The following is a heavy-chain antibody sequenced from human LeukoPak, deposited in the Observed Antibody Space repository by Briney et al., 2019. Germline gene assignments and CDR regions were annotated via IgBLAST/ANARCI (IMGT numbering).Heavy chain of an antibody. CDR2: IYYSGST. V-gene: IGHV4-59*08. D-gene: IGHD6-19*01. CDR1: GGSISSYY. J-gene: IGHJ5*02. CDR3: ARSYSSGWYHWFDP. Sequence: SETLSLTCTVSGGSISSYYWGWIRQPPGKGLEWIGYIYYSGSTNYNPSLKSRVTISVDTSKNQFSLKLSSVTAADTAVYYCARSYSSGWYHWFDPWGQGTLVTVSS.